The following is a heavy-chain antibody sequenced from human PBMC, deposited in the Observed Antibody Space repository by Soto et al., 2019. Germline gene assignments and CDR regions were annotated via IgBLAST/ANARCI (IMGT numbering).Heavy chain of an antibody. V-gene: IGHV4-4*02. CDR2: TYYSGTT. CDR1: GGFISSIHW. CDR3: ARASGVSATHWFDA. Sequence: TLSLTCGVSGGFISSIHWWSWFRQAPGKGLEWIGETYYSGTTNYNPSLTSRVTMSIDKSKNQFFLNLTSVTAADTALYYCARASGVSATHWFDARGKGTLVTVSS. J-gene: IGHJ5*02. D-gene: IGHD3-10*01.